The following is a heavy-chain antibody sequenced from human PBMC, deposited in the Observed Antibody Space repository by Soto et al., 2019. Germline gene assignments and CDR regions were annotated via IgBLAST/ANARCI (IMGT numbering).Heavy chain of an antibody. CDR1: GFTFSSYA. V-gene: IGHV3-30-3*01. CDR3: ARGRSIYGSGSRDYYYYGMDV. CDR2: ISYDGSNK. J-gene: IGHJ6*02. D-gene: IGHD3-10*01. Sequence: WVLRLSCAASGFTFSSYAMHWVRQAPGKGLEWVAVISYDGSNKYYADSVKGRFTISRDNSKNTLYLQMNSLRAEDTAVYYCARGRSIYGSGSRDYYYYGMDVWGQGNTVTV.